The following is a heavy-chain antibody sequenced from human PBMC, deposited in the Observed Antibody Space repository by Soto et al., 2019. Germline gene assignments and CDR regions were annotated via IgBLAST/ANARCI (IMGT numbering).Heavy chain of an antibody. CDR1: GFTFINYA. Sequence: QVQLVESGGGVVQPGRSLRLSCAASGFTFINYAMHWVRQAPGKGLEWVAVIWYDGSNKYYADSVKDRFTISRDNSKRTVYLHMNSLRAEDTAVYYCAANDYWGQGTLVIVSS. J-gene: IGHJ4*02. CDR3: AANDY. V-gene: IGHV3-33*01. CDR2: IWYDGSNK.